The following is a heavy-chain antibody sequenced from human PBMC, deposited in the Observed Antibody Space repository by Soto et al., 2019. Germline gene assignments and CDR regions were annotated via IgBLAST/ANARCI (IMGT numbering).Heavy chain of an antibody. D-gene: IGHD5-12*01. J-gene: IGHJ6*02. V-gene: IGHV1-46*03. CDR2: INPSGGST. CDR1: GYTFTSYY. Sequence: GASVKVSCKASGYTFTSYYMHWVRQAPGQGLEWMGIINPSGGSTSCAQKFQGRVTMTRDTSTSTVYMELSSLRSEDTAVYYCARGPFYPLAYSGYLGIAPYGMDVWGQGTTVTVSS. CDR3: ARGPFYPLAYSGYLGIAPYGMDV.